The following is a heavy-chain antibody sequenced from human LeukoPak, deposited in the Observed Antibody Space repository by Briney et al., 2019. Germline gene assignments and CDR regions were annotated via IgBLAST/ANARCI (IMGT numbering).Heavy chain of an antibody. J-gene: IGHJ5*02. V-gene: IGHV4-34*01. CDR3: ARGRRYNWFDP. CDR2: INHSGST. Sequence: PSDTLSLTCTVSGDSISTYYWSWIRQPPGKGLEWIGEINHSGSTNYNPSLKSRVTISVDTSKNQFSLKLSPVTAADTAVYYCARGRRYNWFDPWGQGTLVTVSS. CDR1: GDSISTYY. D-gene: IGHD1-14*01.